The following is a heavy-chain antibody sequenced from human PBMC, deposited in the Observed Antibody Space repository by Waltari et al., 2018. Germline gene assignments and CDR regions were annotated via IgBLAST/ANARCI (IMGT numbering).Heavy chain of an antibody. D-gene: IGHD4-17*01. J-gene: IGHJ6*02. CDR2: VNHKNGHP. Sequence: QVQLAQSGSELKEPGASVKVSCRTSGYTFTDYTINWVRQAPGHGLEWMGWVNHKNGHPTYVQGFTGRFVFYLDTSVSTTYLQITGLKAEDTAVYFCARALLGLTNRLDVWGQGTTVTISS. CDR3: ARALLGLTNRLDV. CDR1: GYTFTDYT. V-gene: IGHV7-4-1*02.